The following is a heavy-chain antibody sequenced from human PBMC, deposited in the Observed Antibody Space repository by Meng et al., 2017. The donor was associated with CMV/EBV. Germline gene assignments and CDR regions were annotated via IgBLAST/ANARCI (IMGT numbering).Heavy chain of an antibody. V-gene: IGHV3-48*04. J-gene: IGHJ6*02. Sequence: ESLKISCAASGFTFSSYSMNWVRQAPGKGLEWVSYISSSSSTIYYADSVKGRFTISRDNAKNSLYLQMNSLRAEDTAVYYCARLGELLWFGEPRGGRDVGGQGTTVTVSS. CDR1: GFTFSSYS. CDR3: ARLGELLWFGEPRGGRDV. D-gene: IGHD3-10*01. CDR2: ISSSSSTI.